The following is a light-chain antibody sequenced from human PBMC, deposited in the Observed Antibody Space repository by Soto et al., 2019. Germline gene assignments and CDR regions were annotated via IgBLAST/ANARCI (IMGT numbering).Light chain of an antibody. CDR3: LQTYNLPRT. CDR1: LNIGDS. CDR2: GAS. Sequence: DIQMTQSPSSLSASVGDRVTITCRASLNIGDSLSWFQQKAGKPPTQLIYGASALQSGAPVRFGGSASGTDFTLTIRNMHREDFATYYCLQTYNLPRTFGQGTKVDIK. J-gene: IGKJ1*01. V-gene: IGKV1-39*01.